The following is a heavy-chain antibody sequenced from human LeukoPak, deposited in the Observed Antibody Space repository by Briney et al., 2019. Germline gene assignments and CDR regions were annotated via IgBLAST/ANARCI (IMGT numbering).Heavy chain of an antibody. CDR3: TRGHGSGYQDY. CDR1: GYTFTSYY. CDR2: INPSGGST. D-gene: IGHD3-22*01. J-gene: IGHJ4*02. Sequence: ASVKVSCKASGYTFTSYYIHWVRHAPGQGLEWMGIINPSGGSTIYTQKLQDRVTLTRDTSTSTVYMELSSLRTEDTAIYYCTRGHGSGYQDYWGQGTLVTVSS. V-gene: IGHV1-46*01.